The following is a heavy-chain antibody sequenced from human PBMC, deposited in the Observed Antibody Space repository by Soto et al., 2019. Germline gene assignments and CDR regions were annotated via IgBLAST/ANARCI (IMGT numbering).Heavy chain of an antibody. Sequence: EVQLLESGGGLVRPGGSLRLSCAASGFTFYNYAMNWVRQAPGKGLEWVSTISGGGDGTYYAESVKGRFTISRDNSRNTVYLQKNSLRAEDTAVYYCAKKGLGSLATYCTTGDCHYAFDVWGQGTLVTVSS. V-gene: IGHV3-23*01. CDR3: AKKGLGSLATYCTTGDCHYAFDV. J-gene: IGHJ3*01. CDR2: ISGGGDGT. D-gene: IGHD2-8*01. CDR1: GFTFYNYA.